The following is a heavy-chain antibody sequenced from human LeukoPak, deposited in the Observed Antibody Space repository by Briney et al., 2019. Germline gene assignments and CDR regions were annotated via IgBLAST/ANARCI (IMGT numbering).Heavy chain of an antibody. CDR1: GFTFSSYA. D-gene: IGHD6-13*01. V-gene: IGHV3-23*01. Sequence: GGSLRLSCAASGFTFSSYAMSWVRQAPGKGLEWVSAISGSGGSTYYADSVKGRFTISRDNSKNTLYLQMNSLRAEDTAVYYCARDQSSSWYGVRTPDYWGQGTLVTVSS. CDR3: ARDQSSSWYGVRTPDY. CDR2: ISGSGGST. J-gene: IGHJ4*02.